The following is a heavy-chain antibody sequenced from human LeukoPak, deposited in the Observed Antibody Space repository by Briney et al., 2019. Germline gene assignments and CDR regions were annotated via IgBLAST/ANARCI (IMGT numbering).Heavy chain of an antibody. V-gene: IGHV1-18*01. CDR1: GYTFTSYG. J-gene: IGHJ6*02. CDR2: ISAYNGNT. D-gene: IGHD6-13*01. Sequence: ASVKVSCKASGYTFTSYGISWVRQAPGQGLEWMGWISAYNGNTNYAQKLQGRVTMTTDTSTSTAYMELTSLRSDDTAVYYCARISNITSGSWYNYYYYGMDVVTDVWGQGTTVTVSS. CDR3: ARISNITSGSWYNYYYYGMDVVTDV.